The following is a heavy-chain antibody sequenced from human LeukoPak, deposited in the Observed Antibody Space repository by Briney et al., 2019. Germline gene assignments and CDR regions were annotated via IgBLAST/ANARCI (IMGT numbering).Heavy chain of an antibody. Sequence: SETLSLTCTVSGDSITSSSHYWGWIRQPPGKELEWIGSISYSGTTYYSPSLKSRVTISVDTSNNQFSLKLSSVTAADTAVYYCARRSGGYWGQGTLVTVSS. CDR2: ISYSGTT. D-gene: IGHD1-26*01. V-gene: IGHV4-39*01. CDR3: ARRSGGY. J-gene: IGHJ4*02. CDR1: GDSITSSSHY.